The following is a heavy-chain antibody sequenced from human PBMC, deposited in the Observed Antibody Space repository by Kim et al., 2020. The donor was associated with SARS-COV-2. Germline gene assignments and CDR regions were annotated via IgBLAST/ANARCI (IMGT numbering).Heavy chain of an antibody. CDR1: GFTFGDYA. V-gene: IGHV3-9*01. CDR3: AKSLAAAENTFDY. J-gene: IGHJ4*02. Sequence: GGSLRLSCAASGFTFGDYAMHWVRQAPGKGLEWVSGFSWNSGSIGYADSVKGRFTISRDNAKNSLYLQMNSLRAEDTALYYCAKSLAAAENTFDYWGQGTLVTVSS. D-gene: IGHD6-13*01. CDR2: FSWNSGSI.